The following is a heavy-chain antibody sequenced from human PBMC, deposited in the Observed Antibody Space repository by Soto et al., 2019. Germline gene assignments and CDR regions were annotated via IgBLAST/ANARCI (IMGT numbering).Heavy chain of an antibody. Sequence: SETLSLTCAVSAYSTFNRNNFYWGWIRQPPGKGLEWIGTIYYGGDTYYNPSLKSRVTISEDTSKKLVSLKLTSVTAADTAIYYCARGVVAVPPGILRRGDCFDPWGQGTLVTVSS. CDR1: AYSTFNRNNFY. J-gene: IGHJ5*02. CDR3: ARGVVAVPPGILRRGDCFDP. CDR2: IYYGGDT. D-gene: IGHD2-2*01. V-gene: IGHV4-39*01.